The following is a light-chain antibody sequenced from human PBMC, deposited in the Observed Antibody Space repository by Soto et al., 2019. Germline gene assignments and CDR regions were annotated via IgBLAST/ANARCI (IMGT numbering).Light chain of an antibody. V-gene: IGKV1-39*01. CDR3: QESYSTPAVS. J-gene: IGKJ4*01. Sequence: DIQMTQSPSSLSASLGDRVTITCRASQNIDNYLNWYQHKPGKAPKPLIYATSTLQSGVPARFSGSGSGTEFTLTISSLQAEDFANYFCQESYSTPAVSFGGGTKVDIK. CDR2: ATS. CDR1: QNIDNY.